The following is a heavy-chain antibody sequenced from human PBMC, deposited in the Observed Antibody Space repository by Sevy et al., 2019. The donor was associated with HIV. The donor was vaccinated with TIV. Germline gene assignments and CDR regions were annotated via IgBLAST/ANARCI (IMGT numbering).Heavy chain of an antibody. CDR3: ARGRYCSGGSCSGFDY. D-gene: IGHD2-15*01. Sequence: SETLSLTCTVSGGSISSYYWSWIRQPPGKGLEWNGYIYYSGSTNYNPPLKSRVTISVDTSKNQFSLKLSSVTAADTAVYYCARGRYCSGGSCSGFDYWGQGTLVTVSS. CDR1: GGSISSYY. CDR2: IYYSGST. V-gene: IGHV4-59*01. J-gene: IGHJ4*02.